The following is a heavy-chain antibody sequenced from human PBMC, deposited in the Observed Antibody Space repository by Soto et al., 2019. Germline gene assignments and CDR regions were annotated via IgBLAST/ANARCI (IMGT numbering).Heavy chain of an antibody. J-gene: IGHJ4*02. CDR3: AREDILGVRSFDY. CDR2: ISSGSKTI. Sequence: HPGGSLRLSGAASGFTFSGYSVNWVRQAPGKGLEWVSYISSGSKTIYYAESVKGRFTVSRDNARNSQYLQMNSLRDEDTAVYYCAREDILGVRSFDYWGQGTLVTVSS. D-gene: IGHD3-9*01. CDR1: GFTFSGYS. V-gene: IGHV3-48*02.